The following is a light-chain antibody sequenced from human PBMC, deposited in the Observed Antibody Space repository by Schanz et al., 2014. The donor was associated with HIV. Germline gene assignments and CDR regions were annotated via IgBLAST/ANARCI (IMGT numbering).Light chain of an antibody. CDR1: QSVSSSY. CDR3: QQRSNWPSLT. CDR2: GAS. J-gene: IGKJ4*01. V-gene: IGKV3D-20*02. Sequence: EIVLTQSPGTLSLSPGERATLSCRASQSVSSSYFAWYQQKPGQAPRLLIYGASSRATGIPDRFSGSGSGTDFTLTISRLEPEDFAVYYCQQRSNWPSLTFGGGTKVEFK.